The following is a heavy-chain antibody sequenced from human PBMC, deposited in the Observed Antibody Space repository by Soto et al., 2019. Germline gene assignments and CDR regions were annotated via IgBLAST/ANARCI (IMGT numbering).Heavy chain of an antibody. V-gene: IGHV1-3*01. CDR3: ARGLNGYLHYFDY. CDR1: GYTFTSYA. Sequence: QVQLVQSGAEVKKPGASVKVSCKASGYTFTSYAMHWVRQAPGQRLEWMGWINAGNGNTKYSQKFQGRVTITRDTAASTVDRELSSLRSEDTAGYYCARGLNGYLHYFDYWGQGTLVTVSS. CDR2: INAGNGNT. D-gene: IGHD5-18*01. J-gene: IGHJ4*02.